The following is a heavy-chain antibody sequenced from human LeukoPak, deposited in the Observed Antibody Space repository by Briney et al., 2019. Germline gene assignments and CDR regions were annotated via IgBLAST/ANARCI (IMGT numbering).Heavy chain of an antibody. D-gene: IGHD6-19*01. CDR1: GFTFDDYA. V-gene: IGHV3-9*01. CDR2: ISWNSGSI. J-gene: IGHJ3*02. Sequence: GGSLRLSCAASGFTFDDYAMHWVRQAPGKGLEWVSGISWNSGSIGYADSVKGRFTISRDNAKNSLYLQMNSLRAGDTALYYCAKDMSSGGIAVAGLGAFDIWGQGTMVTVSS. CDR3: AKDMSSGGIAVAGLGAFDI.